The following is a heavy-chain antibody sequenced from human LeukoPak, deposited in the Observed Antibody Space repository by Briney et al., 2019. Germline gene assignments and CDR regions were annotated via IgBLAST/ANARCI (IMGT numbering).Heavy chain of an antibody. CDR2: ISGSGGST. CDR1: GFTFSSYA. D-gene: IGHD3-10*01. J-gene: IGHJ6*04. CDR3: AKRSITMVRGVTYYYGMDV. V-gene: IGHV3-23*01. Sequence: GGSLRLSCAASGFTFSSYAMSWVRQAPGKGLEWVSAISGSGGSTYYADSVKGRFTISRDNSKNTLYLQMNSLRAEDTAVDYCAKRSITMVRGVTYYYGMDVWGKGTTVTVPS.